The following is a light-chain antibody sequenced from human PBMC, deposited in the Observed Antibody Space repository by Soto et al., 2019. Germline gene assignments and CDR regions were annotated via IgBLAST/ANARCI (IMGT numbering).Light chain of an antibody. CDR2: QTS. CDR1: QYINTR. J-gene: IGKJ1*01. V-gene: IGKV3-11*01. CDR3: HQRQSWPRT. Sequence: EIVLTQSPATLSSFPGDRLTLSCRARQYINTRLAWYQHRPGQAPRLLIYQTSIRAAGIPARFSASGTGTDFPLTLSDVQPEDFAVYYCHQRQSWPRTFGQGTKVAIK.